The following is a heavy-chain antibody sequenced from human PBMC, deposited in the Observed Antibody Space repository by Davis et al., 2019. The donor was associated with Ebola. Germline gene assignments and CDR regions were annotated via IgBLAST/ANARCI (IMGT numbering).Heavy chain of an antibody. D-gene: IGHD2-2*02. CDR1: GYTFTSYY. J-gene: IGHJ4*02. CDR3: ARGGPAIVVVPAAILPDY. CDR2: INPSGGST. Sequence: ASVKVSCKASGYTFTSYYMHWVRQAPGQGLEWMGIINPSGGSTSYAQKFQGRVTITRDTSASTAYMELSSLRSEDTAVYYCARGGPAIVVVPAAILPDYWGQGTLVTVSS. V-gene: IGHV1-46*01.